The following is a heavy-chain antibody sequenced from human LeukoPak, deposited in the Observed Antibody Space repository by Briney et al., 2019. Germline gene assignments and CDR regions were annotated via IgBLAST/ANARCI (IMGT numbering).Heavy chain of an antibody. CDR2: IKSKTDGGTT. Sequence: GGSLRLSCAASGFTFSNAWMSWVRQAPGKGLEWVGRIKSKTDGGTTDYAAPVKGRFTISRDDSKNTLYLQMNSLKTEDTAVYYCTTDLFMVGNFDYWGQGTLATVSS. CDR3: TTDLFMVGNFDY. D-gene: IGHD3-10*02. J-gene: IGHJ4*02. V-gene: IGHV3-15*01. CDR1: GFTFSNAW.